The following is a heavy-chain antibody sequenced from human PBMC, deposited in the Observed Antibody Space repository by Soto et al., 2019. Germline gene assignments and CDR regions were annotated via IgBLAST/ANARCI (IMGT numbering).Heavy chain of an antibody. J-gene: IGHJ6*02. D-gene: IGHD2-2*01. CDR2: INAGNGNS. Sequence: QVQLVQSGAEEKKPGASVKVSCKASGYPFSNYAMHWVRQAPGQGLEWMGWINAGNGNSKYSQKFQGRVTITRDTSANTAYMELDSLRSEDTAVYYCVTSTYCSSSTCYQWYGMDVWGQGITVTVSS. V-gene: IGHV1-3*05. CDR3: VTSTYCSSSTCYQWYGMDV. CDR1: GYPFSNYA.